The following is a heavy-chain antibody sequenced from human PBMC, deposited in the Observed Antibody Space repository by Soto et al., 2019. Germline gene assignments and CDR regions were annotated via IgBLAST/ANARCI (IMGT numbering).Heavy chain of an antibody. CDR1: GFSLSTSGVR. CDR3: AKRAGSGSYFESFDV. V-gene: IGHV2-5*01. D-gene: IGHD1-26*01. J-gene: IGHJ3*01. Sequence: QITLKESGPALVKPTQPLTLTCTFSGFSLSTSGVRVGWIRQPPGRALEWLALIYWNDDKRYSPSLRSRLTITKDTSKNQVVLTMTNMDPVDTVTYYCAKRAGSGSYFESFDVWGPGTMVTVSS. CDR2: IYWNDDK.